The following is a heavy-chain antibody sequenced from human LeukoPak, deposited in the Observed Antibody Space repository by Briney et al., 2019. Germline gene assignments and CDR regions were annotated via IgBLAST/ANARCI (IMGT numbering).Heavy chain of an antibody. CDR3: ARSGYTISAYHSDF. D-gene: IGHD5-18*01. Sequence: SETLSLTCDVSGVSLQSYWLSWVRKPAGKGLEWIGRIYTTGRTNYSPSFQSRVTMSIDVSSNQFSLTLRSVTAADTAVYYCARSGYTISAYHSDFWGQGAPVTVSS. CDR1: GVSLQSYW. J-gene: IGHJ4*02. V-gene: IGHV4-4*07. CDR2: IYTTGRT.